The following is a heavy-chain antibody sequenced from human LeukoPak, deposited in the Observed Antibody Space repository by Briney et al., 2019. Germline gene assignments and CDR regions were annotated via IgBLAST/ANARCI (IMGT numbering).Heavy chain of an antibody. V-gene: IGHV1-18*01. Sequence: GASVKVSCKASGYTFTSYGISWVRPAPGQGLEWMGWISAYNGNTNYAQKLQGRVTMTTDTSTSTAYMELRSLRSDDTAVYYCARDATKKFTYYYDSSGSRAFDYWGQGTLVTVSS. CDR3: ARDATKKFTYYYDSSGSRAFDY. J-gene: IGHJ4*02. CDR2: ISAYNGNT. CDR1: GYTFTSYG. D-gene: IGHD3-22*01.